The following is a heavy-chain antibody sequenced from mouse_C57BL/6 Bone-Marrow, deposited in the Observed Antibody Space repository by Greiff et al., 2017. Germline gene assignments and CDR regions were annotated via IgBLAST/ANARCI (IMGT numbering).Heavy chain of an antibody. CDR2: IYPSDSET. CDR3: ARWGDYYAMDY. J-gene: IGHJ4*01. V-gene: IGHV1-61*01. Sequence: QVQLQQSGAELVRPGSSVKLSCKASGYTFTSYWMDWVKQRPGQGLEWIGNIYPSDSETHYNQKFKDKATLTVDKSSSTAYMQLSSLTSEDSAVYYCARWGDYYAMDYWGQGTSVTVSS. CDR1: GYTFTSYW.